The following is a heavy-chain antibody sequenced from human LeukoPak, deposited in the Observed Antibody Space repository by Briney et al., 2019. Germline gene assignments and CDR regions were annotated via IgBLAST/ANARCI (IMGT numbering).Heavy chain of an antibody. J-gene: IGHJ4*02. CDR2: FDPDDGET. D-gene: IGHD3-16*01. CDR3: ATDGGSSSYGVDY. Sequence: ASVKVSCKVAGSSLSGLPMHWVRQSPSKGLEWMGGFDPDDGETTYAQQFQGRLTMTEDTSADTAYMELSSLSSEDTAVYYCATDGGSSSYGVDYWGQGTVVTVSS. V-gene: IGHV1-24*01. CDR1: GSSLSGLP.